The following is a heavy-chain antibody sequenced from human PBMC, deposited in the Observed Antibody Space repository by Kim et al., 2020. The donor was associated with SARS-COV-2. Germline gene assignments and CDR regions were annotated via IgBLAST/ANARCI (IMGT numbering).Heavy chain of an antibody. D-gene: IGHD1-1*01. CDR2: INPNSGGT. V-gene: IGHV1-2*06. CDR3: ARDVGTSLCGMDV. J-gene: IGHJ6*02. CDR1: GYTFTGYY. Sequence: ASVKVSCKASGYTFTGYYMHWVRQAPGQGLEWMGRINPNSGGTNYAQKFQGRVTMTRDTSISTAYMELSRLRSDDTAVYYCARDVGTSLCGMDVWGQGTTVTVSS.